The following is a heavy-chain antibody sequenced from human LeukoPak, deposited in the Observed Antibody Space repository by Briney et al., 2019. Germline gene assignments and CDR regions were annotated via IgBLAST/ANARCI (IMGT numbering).Heavy chain of an antibody. D-gene: IGHD4-17*01. CDR1: GFTFSSYE. CDR2: ISSSGSTI. CDR3: VRVKTTVNTLDY. Sequence: PGGSLRLSCAASGFTFSSYEMNWVRQAPGKGLEGGSYISSSGSTIYYADSVKGRFTISRDNAKNSLYLQMNSLRAEDTAVYYCVRVKTTVNTLDYWGQGTLVTVSS. V-gene: IGHV3-48*03. J-gene: IGHJ4*02.